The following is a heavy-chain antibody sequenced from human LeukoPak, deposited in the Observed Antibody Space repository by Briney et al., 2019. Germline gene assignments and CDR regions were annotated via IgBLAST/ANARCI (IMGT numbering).Heavy chain of an antibody. Sequence: SETLSLTCTVSGGSISSYYWSWIRQPAGKGLEWIGRIYTSGSTNYNPSLKSRVTMSVDTSKNQFSLKLSSVTAADTAVYYCARVTCDFWSGYCAFDIWGQGTMVTVSS. J-gene: IGHJ3*02. CDR3: ARVTCDFWSGYCAFDI. D-gene: IGHD3-3*01. CDR2: IYTSGST. CDR1: GGSISSYY. V-gene: IGHV4-4*07.